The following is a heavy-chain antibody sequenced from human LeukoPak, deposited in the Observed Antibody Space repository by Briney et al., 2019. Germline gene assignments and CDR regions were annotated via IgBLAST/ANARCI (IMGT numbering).Heavy chain of an antibody. CDR2: ISSSGGST. Sequence: GGSLRLSCAASGFSFSSYGMHWVRQAPGKGLEWVSTISSSGGSTYYADSVKGRFTISRDNSKNTLYLQMNSLRAEDTAVYYCAKVVGTTTRGYFDYWGQGTLVTVSS. V-gene: IGHV3-23*01. D-gene: IGHD1-26*01. J-gene: IGHJ4*02. CDR3: AKVVGTTTRGYFDY. CDR1: GFSFSSYG.